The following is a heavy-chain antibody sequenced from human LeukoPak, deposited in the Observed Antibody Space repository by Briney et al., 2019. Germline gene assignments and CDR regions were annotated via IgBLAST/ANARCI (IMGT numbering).Heavy chain of an antibody. CDR1: GFTFSSYW. Sequence: GGSLRLSCAASGFTFSSYWMHWVRQAPGKGLVWVSRINSDGSSTSYADSVKGRFTISRDNTKNTLYRQMNSLRAEDTAVYYCARGDYVWGSYRPFDYWGQGTLVTVSS. J-gene: IGHJ4*02. D-gene: IGHD3-16*02. V-gene: IGHV3-74*01. CDR2: INSDGSST. CDR3: ARGDYVWGSYRPFDY.